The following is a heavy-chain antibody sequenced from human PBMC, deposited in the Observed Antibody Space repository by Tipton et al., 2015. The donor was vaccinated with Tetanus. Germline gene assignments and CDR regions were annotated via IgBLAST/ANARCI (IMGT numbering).Heavy chain of an antibody. CDR2: IDWDDHK. D-gene: IGHD6-19*01. V-gene: IGHV2-70*11. CDR1: GFSLTTSGMC. CDR3: ARTVRGHVAVAGRGLDYYYAMDV. J-gene: IGHJ6*02. Sequence: LVKPTETLTLTCTFSGFSLTTSGMCVSWIRQPPGKALEWLARIDWDDHKYYNTSLKTRLTISKDTSKNQVVLTMAYMDPVDTATYYCARTVRGHVAVAGRGLDYYYAMDVWGHGTTVIVSS.